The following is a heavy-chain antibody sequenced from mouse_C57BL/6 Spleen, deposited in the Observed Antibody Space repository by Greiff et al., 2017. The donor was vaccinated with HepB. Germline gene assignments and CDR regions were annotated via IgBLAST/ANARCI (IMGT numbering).Heavy chain of an antibody. V-gene: IGHV5-2*01. D-gene: IGHD2-2*01. CDR2: INSDGGST. CDR3: ARQRGSTMVTTDPWWYFDV. Sequence: EVKLMESGGGLVQPGESLKLSCESNEYEFPSHDMSWVRKTPEKRLELVAAINSDGGSTYYPDTMERRFIISRDNTKKTLYLQMSSLRSEDTALYYCARQRGSTMVTTDPWWYFDVWGTGTTVTVSS. CDR1: EYEFPSHD. J-gene: IGHJ1*03.